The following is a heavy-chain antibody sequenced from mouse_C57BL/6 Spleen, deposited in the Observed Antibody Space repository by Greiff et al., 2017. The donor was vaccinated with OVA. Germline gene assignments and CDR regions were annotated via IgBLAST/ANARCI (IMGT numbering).Heavy chain of an antibody. CDR1: GFNIKDYY. Sequence: VQLQQSGAELVKPGASVKLSCTASGFNIKDYYMHWVKQRTEQGLEWIGRIDPEDGETKYAPKFQDKATITADTSSNTAYLQLSSLTSEDTAVYYCARRTAQATGYFDYWGQGTTLTVSS. V-gene: IGHV14-2*01. CDR3: ARRTAQATGYFDY. CDR2: IDPEDGET. D-gene: IGHD3-2*02. J-gene: IGHJ2*01.